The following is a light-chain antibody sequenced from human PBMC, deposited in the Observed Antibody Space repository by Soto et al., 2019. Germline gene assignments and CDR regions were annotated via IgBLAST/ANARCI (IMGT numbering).Light chain of an antibody. CDR2: GAS. V-gene: IGKV3-20*01. CDR3: QQYGSSPRIT. Sequence: EIVLTQSPGTLSLSPGERATLSCRASQSVSSYLAWYQQKPGQAPRLLIYGASSRATGIPDRFGGSGSGTDFTLIISRLEPEDFAVYYCQQYGSSPRITFGQGTRLEIK. J-gene: IGKJ5*01. CDR1: QSVSSY.